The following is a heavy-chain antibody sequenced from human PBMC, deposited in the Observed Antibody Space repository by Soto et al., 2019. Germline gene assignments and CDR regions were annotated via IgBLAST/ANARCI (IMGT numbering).Heavy chain of an antibody. D-gene: IGHD3-3*01. Sequence: GASLKGSCKASGYTFTIYGISWVRQAPGQGLERMGWISAYNGNTNYAQNLQGRVTMTTDTSTSTAYMELRSLRSDETALYYCARVDLSRFLEWLIWGQGTLVTVSS. J-gene: IGHJ4*02. V-gene: IGHV1-18*04. CDR2: ISAYNGNT. CDR3: ARVDLSRFLEWLI. CDR1: GYTFTIYG.